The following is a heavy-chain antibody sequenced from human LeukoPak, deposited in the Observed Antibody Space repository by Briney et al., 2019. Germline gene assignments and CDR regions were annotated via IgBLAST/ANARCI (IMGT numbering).Heavy chain of an antibody. V-gene: IGHV4-34*01. Sequence: PSETLSLTCAVYGGSFSGYYWSWIRQPPGKGLEWIGEINHSGSTNYNPSLKSRVTISVDTSKNQFSLKLSSVTAADTAVYYCARGLRSSSWYRKMNWSDPWGQGTLVTVSS. CDR2: INHSGST. D-gene: IGHD6-13*01. J-gene: IGHJ5*02. CDR3: ARGLRSSSWYRKMNWSDP. CDR1: GGSFSGYY.